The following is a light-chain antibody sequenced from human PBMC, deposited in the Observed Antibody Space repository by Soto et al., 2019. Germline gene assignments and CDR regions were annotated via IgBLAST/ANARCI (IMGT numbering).Light chain of an antibody. J-gene: IGLJ1*01. CDR1: SSDVGSYNY. Sequence: QSVLTQPASVSGSPGQSITISCTGTSSDVGSYNYVSWYQQHPGKAPKLMIYEVSDRPSGISSRFSGSKSGNTASLTISGLQTEDEADYYCSSYTGSSTLFGTGTKVTAL. CDR3: SSYTGSSTL. V-gene: IGLV2-14*01. CDR2: EVS.